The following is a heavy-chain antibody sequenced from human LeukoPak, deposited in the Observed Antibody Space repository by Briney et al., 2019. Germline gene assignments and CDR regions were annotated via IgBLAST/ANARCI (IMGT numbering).Heavy chain of an antibody. CDR2: IYTSGST. V-gene: IGHV4-4*07. CDR1: GDSIRGYY. J-gene: IGHJ2*01. CDR3: ARGVTSVQSFWYFDL. Sequence: ETLSLTCSVSGDSIRGYYWNWIRQPAGKGLEWIGRIYTSGSTDYKPSLKSRVTMSVDASKKWFSPKMTSVTAADTAVYYCARGVTSVQSFWYFDLWGRGTLVTVSS. D-gene: IGHD4-11*01.